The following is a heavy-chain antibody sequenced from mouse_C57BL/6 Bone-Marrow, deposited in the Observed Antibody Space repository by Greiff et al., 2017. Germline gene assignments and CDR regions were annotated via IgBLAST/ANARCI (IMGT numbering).Heavy chain of an antibody. D-gene: IGHD2-3*01. V-gene: IGHV5-6*01. CDR3: ARRGWLLRYLYFDV. CDR1: GFTFSSYG. J-gene: IGHJ1*03. CDR2: ISSGGSYT. Sequence: EVQLVESGGDLVKPGGSLKLSCAASGFTFSSYGMSWVRQTPDKRLEWVAIISSGGSYTYYPDSVKGRFTISRDNAKNTLYLQMSSLKSEDTAMYYCARRGWLLRYLYFDVWGTGTTVTVSS.